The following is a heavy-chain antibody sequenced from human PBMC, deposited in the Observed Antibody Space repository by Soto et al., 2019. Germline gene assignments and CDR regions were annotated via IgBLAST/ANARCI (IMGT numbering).Heavy chain of an antibody. CDR1: GYTFTGYY. V-gene: IGHV1-2*04. CDR2: INPNSGGT. J-gene: IGHJ6*02. Sequence: ASVKVSCKASGYTFTGYYMHWVRQAPGQGLEWMGWINPNSGGTNYAQKFQGWVTMTRDTSISTAYMELSRLRSDDTAVSYCASATKPLFASYYGMDVWGQGTTVTVSS. CDR3: ASATKPLFASYYGMDV.